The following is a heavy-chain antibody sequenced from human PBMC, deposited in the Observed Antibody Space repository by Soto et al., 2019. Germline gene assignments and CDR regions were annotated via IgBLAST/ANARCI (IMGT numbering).Heavy chain of an antibody. D-gene: IGHD6-19*01. J-gene: IGHJ6*02. V-gene: IGHV1-24*01. Sequence: EASVKVSCKVSGYTLTELSMHWVRQAPGKGLEWMGGFDPEDGETIYAQKFQGRVTMTEDTSTDTAYMELSSLRSEDTAVYYCATGFAVAGTDNYYYYGMDVWGQGTTVTVSS. CDR3: ATGFAVAGTDNYYYYGMDV. CDR1: GYTLTELS. CDR2: FDPEDGET.